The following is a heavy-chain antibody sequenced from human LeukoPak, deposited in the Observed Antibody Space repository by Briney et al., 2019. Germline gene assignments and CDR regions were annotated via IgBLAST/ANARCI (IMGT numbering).Heavy chain of an antibody. CDR2: IYTSGST. V-gene: IGHV4-4*07. D-gene: IGHD3-9*01. J-gene: IGHJ6*03. CDR1: GGSISSYY. Sequence: SETLSLTCTVSGGSISSYYWSWIRQPAGKGLEWIGRIYTSGSTNYNPSLKSRVTMSVDTSKNQFSLKLSSVTAADTAVYYCAREYYDILTGLLGGYYYYYMDVWGKGTTVTISS. CDR3: AREYYDILTGLLGGYYYYYMDV.